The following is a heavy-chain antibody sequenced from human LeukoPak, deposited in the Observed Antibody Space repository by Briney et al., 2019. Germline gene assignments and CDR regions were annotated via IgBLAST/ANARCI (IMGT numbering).Heavy chain of an antibody. V-gene: IGHV4-59*01. Sequence: PSETLSLTCTVSGGPISSYYWSWIRQPPGKGLEWIGYIYYSGSTNYNPSLKSRVTISVDTSKNQFSLKLSSVTAADTAVYYCAREEDSSGYFDYWGQGTLVTVSS. CDR2: IYYSGST. D-gene: IGHD3-22*01. CDR3: AREEDSSGYFDY. CDR1: GGPISSYY. J-gene: IGHJ4*02.